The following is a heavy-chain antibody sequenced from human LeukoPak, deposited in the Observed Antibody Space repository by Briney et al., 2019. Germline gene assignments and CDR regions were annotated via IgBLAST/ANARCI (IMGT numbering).Heavy chain of an antibody. D-gene: IGHD3-10*01. J-gene: IGHJ6*02. V-gene: IGHV3-21*01. CDR3: ARYEGITMVRGFGYYYGMDV. Sequence: GGSLGLSCAASGFTFSSYSMNWVRQAPGKGLEWVSSISSSSSYIYYADSVKGRFTISRDNAKNSLYLQMNSLRAEDTAVYYCARYEGITMVRGFGYYYGMDVWGQGTTVTVSS. CDR1: GFTFSSYS. CDR2: ISSSSSYI.